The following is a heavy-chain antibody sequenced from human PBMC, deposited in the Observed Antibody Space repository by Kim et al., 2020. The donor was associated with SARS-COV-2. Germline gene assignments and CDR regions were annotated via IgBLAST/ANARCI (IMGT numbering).Heavy chain of an antibody. Sequence: ASVKVSGKVLGFTLREVAMHWVRQAPGKGLEWMGGFNPEDGETIYAQIFQGRVTLTEDTSTDTAYMELSSLRFGDTAVYYCATDFWSAYYHNWGPGTLVTVSS. CDR2: FNPEDGET. V-gene: IGHV1-24*01. J-gene: IGHJ4*02. CDR3: ATDFWSAYYHN. D-gene: IGHD3-3*01. CDR1: GFTLREVA.